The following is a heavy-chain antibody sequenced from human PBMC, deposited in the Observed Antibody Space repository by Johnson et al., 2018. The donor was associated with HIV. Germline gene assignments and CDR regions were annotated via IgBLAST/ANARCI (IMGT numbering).Heavy chain of an antibody. CDR3: ARDVSSGGYWTTTTCYAAAFDI. D-gene: IGHD2-2*01. J-gene: IGHJ3*02. Sequence: VQVLESGGGVVQPGRSLRLSCAASGFTFSSYAMHWVRQAPGKGLEWVALISYDGSNKYYADSVKGRFTISRDNSKNTLYLQMNSLRAADTAVYYCARDVSSGGYWTTTTCYAAAFDIWGRGTMVTVSS. CDR2: ISYDGSNK. CDR1: GFTFSSYA. V-gene: IGHV3-30*04.